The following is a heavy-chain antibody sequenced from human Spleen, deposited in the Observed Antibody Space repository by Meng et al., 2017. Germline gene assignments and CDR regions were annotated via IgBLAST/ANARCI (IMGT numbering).Heavy chain of an antibody. D-gene: IGHD5-24*01. CDR3: VRVQDGQNYAYYFDY. CDR1: GGSISNYY. Sequence: GSLRLSCTVSGGSISNYYWSWIRQPPGKGLDWIGNINYIGSTNYNASLKSRGTISLDTSKNQFSLKLSSVTAADTAVYYCVRVQDGQNYAYYFDYWGQGTLVTAPQ. J-gene: IGHJ4*02. CDR2: INYIGST. V-gene: IGHV4-59*01.